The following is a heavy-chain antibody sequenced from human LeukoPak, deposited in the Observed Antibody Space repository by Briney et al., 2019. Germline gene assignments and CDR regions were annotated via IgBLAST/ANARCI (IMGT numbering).Heavy chain of an antibody. J-gene: IGHJ4*02. CDR2: ISSSGGST. Sequence: AGGSLRLSCAASGFTFSSYAMSWVRQAPGKGLEWVSAISSSGGSTYYADSVKGRFTISRDNSKNTLYLQMNSLRAEDTAVYYCAKETTYSGSYYFDYWGQGTLVIVSS. CDR3: AKETTYSGSYYFDY. CDR1: GFTFSSYA. V-gene: IGHV3-23*01. D-gene: IGHD1-26*01.